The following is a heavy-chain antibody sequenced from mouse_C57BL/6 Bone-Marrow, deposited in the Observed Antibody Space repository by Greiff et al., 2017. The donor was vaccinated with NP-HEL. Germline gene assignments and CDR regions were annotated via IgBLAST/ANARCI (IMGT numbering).Heavy chain of an antibody. Sequence: DVQLVESEGGLVQPGSSMKLSCTASGFTFSDYYMAWVRQVPEKGLEWVANINYDGSSTYYLVSLKSRFIISRDNAKNILYLQMSSLKSEDTATYYCARGYYYGSFYFDYWGQGTTLTVSS. CDR1: GFTFSDYY. CDR2: INYDGSST. V-gene: IGHV5-16*01. D-gene: IGHD1-1*01. CDR3: ARGYYYGSFYFDY. J-gene: IGHJ2*01.